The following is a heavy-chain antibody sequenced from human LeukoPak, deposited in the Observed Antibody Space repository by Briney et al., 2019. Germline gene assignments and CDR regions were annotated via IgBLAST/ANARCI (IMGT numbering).Heavy chain of an antibody. CDR2: IIPIFGTA. J-gene: IGHJ5*02. CDR3: ARVHGLYCSSNSCYTLWFDP. D-gene: IGHD2-2*02. CDR1: GGTFSSYA. V-gene: IGHV1-69*05. Sequence: SVKVSCKASGGTFSSYAISWVRQAPGQGLEWMGGIIPIFGTANYAQKFQGRVTITTDESTSTAYMELSSLRSEDTAVYYCARVHGLYCSSNSCYTLWFDPWGQGTLVTVSS.